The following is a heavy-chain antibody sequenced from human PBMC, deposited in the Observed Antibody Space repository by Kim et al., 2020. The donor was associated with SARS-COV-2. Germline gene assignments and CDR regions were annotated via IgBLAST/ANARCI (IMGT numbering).Heavy chain of an antibody. D-gene: IGHD6-13*01. CDR3: ARDRRRAAAARGYYYYGMDV. Sequence: RVTISVDTSKNQFSLKLSSVTAADTAVYYCARDRRRAAAARGYYYYGMDVWGQGTTVTVSS. V-gene: IGHV4-31*02. J-gene: IGHJ6*02.